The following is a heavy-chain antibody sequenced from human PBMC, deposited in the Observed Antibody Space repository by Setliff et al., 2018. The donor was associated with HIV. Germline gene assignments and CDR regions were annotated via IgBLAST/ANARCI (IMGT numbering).Heavy chain of an antibody. CDR1: GFTFSNYW. CDR3: AMAVIFDY. D-gene: IGHD6-19*01. V-gene: IGHV3-7*03. Sequence: GGSLRLSCAASGFTFSNYWMSWVRQVPGKGLEWVANIKQDGSEENYLSSVKGRFTISRDNAKNSLYLQMNSLRAEDTAVYYCAMAVIFDYWGQGTLVTVS. J-gene: IGHJ4*02. CDR2: IKQDGSEE.